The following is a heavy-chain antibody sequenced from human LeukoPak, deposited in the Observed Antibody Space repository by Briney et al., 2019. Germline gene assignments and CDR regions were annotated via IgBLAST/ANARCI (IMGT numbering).Heavy chain of an antibody. D-gene: IGHD5-24*01. CDR1: GYSFTNYG. Sequence: ASVKVSCKASGYSFTNYGISWVRQAPGQGLEWVGWISTYVPNPIYARNTHDRVTLTIETSTSTVTLELRSLTSDDTAVYYCARDKRDAAAPFYFDLWGRGTLVTVSS. V-gene: IGHV1-18*01. J-gene: IGHJ2*01. CDR3: ARDKRDAAAPFYFDL. CDR2: ISTYVPNP.